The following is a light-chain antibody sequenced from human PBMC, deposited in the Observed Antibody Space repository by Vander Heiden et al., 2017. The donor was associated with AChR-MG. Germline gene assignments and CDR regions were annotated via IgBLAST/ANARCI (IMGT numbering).Light chain of an antibody. Sequence: IVLPQSPGTLSLSPGEGATLSCRASQSVSSNYFAWYQQKPGQAPRPLIYGTSRRATGISDRFSGSGSGTDFTLTISRLEPEDFAVYYCQQYDDSPWTFGQGTKVEIK. J-gene: IGKJ1*01. CDR1: QSVSSNY. V-gene: IGKV3-20*01. CDR2: GTS. CDR3: QQYDDSPWT.